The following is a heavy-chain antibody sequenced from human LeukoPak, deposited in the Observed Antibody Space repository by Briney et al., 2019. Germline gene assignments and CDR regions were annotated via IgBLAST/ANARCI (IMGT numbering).Heavy chain of an antibody. V-gene: IGHV3-30-3*02. CDR2: TSYDGTNK. D-gene: IGHD3-22*01. CDR3: AKRPPPLDYYDSSGYYCDWAFDI. J-gene: IGHJ3*02. Sequence: PGRSLRLSCTASGFPFSSYHNHWAPHAPGKGLEWLAVTSYDGTNKKYIHSEKGRLTLYRENQKNTLYLQMHRQRAEDTAVYYFAKRPPPLDYYDSSGYYCDWAFDIWGQGTMVTVSS. CDR1: GFPFSSYH.